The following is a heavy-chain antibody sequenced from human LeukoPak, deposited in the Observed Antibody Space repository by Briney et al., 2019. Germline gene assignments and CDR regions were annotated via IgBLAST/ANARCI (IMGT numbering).Heavy chain of an antibody. V-gene: IGHV1-69*04. CDR2: IIPILGIA. J-gene: IGHJ4*02. Sequence: GSSVKVSCKASGGTFSSYAISWVRQAPGQGLEWMGRIIPILGIANYAQKFQGRVTITADKSTSTDYMELSSLRSEDTAVYYCARDSRNYYDSSGYSFNLYYFDYWGQGTLVTVSS. D-gene: IGHD3-22*01. CDR1: GGTFSSYA. CDR3: ARDSRNYYDSSGYSFNLYYFDY.